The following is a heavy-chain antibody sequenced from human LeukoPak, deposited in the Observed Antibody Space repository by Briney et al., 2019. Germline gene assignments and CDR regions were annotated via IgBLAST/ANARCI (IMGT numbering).Heavy chain of an antibody. J-gene: IGHJ4*02. CDR2: IYYSGST. Sequence: SETLSLTCTVSGGSISSYTYYWGWIRQPPGKGLEWIGSIYYSGSTYYNPSLKSRVTISVDTSKNQFSLKLSSVTAADTAVYYCALTPYDSSGYHFDYWGQGTLVTVSS. CDR3: ALTPYDSSGYHFDY. D-gene: IGHD3-22*01. CDR1: GGSISSYTYY. V-gene: IGHV4-39*07.